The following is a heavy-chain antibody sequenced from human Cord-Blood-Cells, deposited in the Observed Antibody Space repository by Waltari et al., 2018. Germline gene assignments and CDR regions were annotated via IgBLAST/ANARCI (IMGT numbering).Heavy chain of an antibody. Sequence: EVQLVESGGVVVQPGGSLRLSCAASGFTFDDYTMHWVRQAPGKGLEWVSLISWDGGSTYYADAVKGRFTISRDNSKNSLYLQMNSLRTEDTALYYCAKDGSSPNLRYYYYYYYMDVWGKGTTVTVSS. CDR3: AKDGSSPNLRYYYYYYYMDV. CDR2: ISWDGGST. V-gene: IGHV3-43*01. J-gene: IGHJ6*03. D-gene: IGHD1-26*01. CDR1: GFTFDDYT.